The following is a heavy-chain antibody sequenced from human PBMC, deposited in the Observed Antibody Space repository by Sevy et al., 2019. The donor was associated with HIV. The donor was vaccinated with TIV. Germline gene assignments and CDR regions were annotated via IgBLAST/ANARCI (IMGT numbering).Heavy chain of an antibody. Sequence: GGSLRLSCTASGFTFCNYGMHWVRQAPGKGLEWVAVIWNDRQNKQYGDFVKGRFTISRDNSKNTLYLQMNSLRVEDTAVYYCASLPNNYYDISGYSGDNAFDLWGRGTMVTVSS. D-gene: IGHD3-22*01. J-gene: IGHJ3*01. V-gene: IGHV3-33*03. CDR1: GFTFCNYG. CDR2: IWNDRQNK. CDR3: ASLPNNYYDISGYSGDNAFDL.